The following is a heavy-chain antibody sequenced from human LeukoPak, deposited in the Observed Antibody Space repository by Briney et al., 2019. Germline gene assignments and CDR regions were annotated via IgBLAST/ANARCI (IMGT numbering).Heavy chain of an antibody. CDR1: GFSFSTYV. V-gene: IGHV3-23*01. D-gene: IGHD3-9*01. J-gene: IGHJ4*02. Sequence: GGSLRLSCAGSGFSFSTYVLSWVRQAPGKGLEWVSSLSHSGGSAYYTDSVKGRFTISRDNSKNTLYLHMNSLRVGDAAVYFCAKLGFLTGSFDSWGQGTLVSVSS. CDR3: AKLGFLTGSFDS. CDR2: LSHSGGSA.